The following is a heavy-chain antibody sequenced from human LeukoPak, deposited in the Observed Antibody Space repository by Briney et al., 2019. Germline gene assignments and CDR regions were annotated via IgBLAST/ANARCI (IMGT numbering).Heavy chain of an antibody. CDR2: INHSGIT. V-gene: IGHV4-34*08. CDR1: GFTFSSYS. Sequence: PGGSLRLSCVASGFTFSSYSMNWIRQPPGKGLEWIGEINHSGITNYNPSLKSRVTISADTSKNQFSLKLTSVTAADTAVYYCANPARDFADSGAITWWGQGTLVTVSS. CDR3: ANPARDFADSGAITW. J-gene: IGHJ4*02. D-gene: IGHD4-17*01.